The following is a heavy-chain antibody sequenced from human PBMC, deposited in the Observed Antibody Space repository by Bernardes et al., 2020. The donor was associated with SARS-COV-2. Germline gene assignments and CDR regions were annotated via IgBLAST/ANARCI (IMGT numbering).Heavy chain of an antibody. CDR1: GFSFSSSV. V-gene: IGHV3-23*01. CDR2: LSATNGRT. Sequence: GGSLRLSCAASGFSFSSSVMSWVRQAPGKGLEWVSGLSATNGRTYYADSVKGRFTISGDNSKNTLYLQMNSLRAEDTAIYYCARGYYYASGKMDVWGQGTTVTISS. D-gene: IGHD3-10*01. CDR3: ARGYYYASGKMDV. J-gene: IGHJ6*02.